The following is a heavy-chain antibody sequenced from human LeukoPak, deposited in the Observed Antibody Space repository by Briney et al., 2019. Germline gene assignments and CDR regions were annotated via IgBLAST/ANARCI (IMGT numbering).Heavy chain of an antibody. Sequence: PSETLSLTCTASGGSISSYYWSWIRQPPGKGLEWIGYIYYSGSTNYNPFLKSRVTISVDTSKNQFSLKLSSVTAADTAVYYCARDMPNYYGSGSYRFDPWGQGTLVTVSS. CDR3: ARDMPNYYGSGSYRFDP. CDR1: GGSISSYY. CDR2: IYYSGST. V-gene: IGHV4-59*01. J-gene: IGHJ5*02. D-gene: IGHD3-10*01.